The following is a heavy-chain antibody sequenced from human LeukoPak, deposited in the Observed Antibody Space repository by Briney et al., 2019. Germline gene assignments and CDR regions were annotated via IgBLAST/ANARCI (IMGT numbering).Heavy chain of an antibody. J-gene: IGHJ3*02. CDR3: ARLRDYVWGSYRYDAFDI. D-gene: IGHD3-16*02. V-gene: IGHV5-51*01. Sequence: GESLKISCKGSGYRFPSYWIGWVRQMPGKGLEWMGIIYPGDSDTRYSPSFQGQVTISADKSISTAYLQWSSLKASDTAMYYCARLRDYVWGSYRYDAFDIWGQGTVVTVSS. CDR2: IYPGDSDT. CDR1: GYRFPSYW.